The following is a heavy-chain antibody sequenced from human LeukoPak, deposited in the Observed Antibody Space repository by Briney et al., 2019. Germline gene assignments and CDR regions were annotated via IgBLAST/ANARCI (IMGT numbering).Heavy chain of an antibody. J-gene: IGHJ5*02. D-gene: IGHD2-2*02. CDR2: IIPIFGTA. CDR3: ARNIVVVPAAIPGWFDP. CDR1: GGTFSSYA. V-gene: IGHV1-69*05. Sequence: GSSVTVSCKASGGTFSSYAISWVRQAPGQGLEWMGGIIPIFGTANYAQKFQGRVTITTDESTSTAYMELSSLRSEDTAVYYCARNIVVVPAAIPGWFDPWGQGTLVTVSS.